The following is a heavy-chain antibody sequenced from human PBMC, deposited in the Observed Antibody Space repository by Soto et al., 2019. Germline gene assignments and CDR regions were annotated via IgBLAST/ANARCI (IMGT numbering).Heavy chain of an antibody. J-gene: IGHJ6*02. V-gene: IGHV1-46*01. CDR3: ARVPEMTTVTTFHYGMDV. D-gene: IGHD4-17*01. CDR1: GYTFTSYY. Sequence: GASVKVSCKASGYTFTSYYMHWVRQAPGQGLEWMGIINPSGGSTSYAQKFQGRVTMTRDTSTSTVYMELSSLRSEDTAVYYCARVPEMTTVTTFHYGMDVWGQGTTVTVYS. CDR2: INPSGGST.